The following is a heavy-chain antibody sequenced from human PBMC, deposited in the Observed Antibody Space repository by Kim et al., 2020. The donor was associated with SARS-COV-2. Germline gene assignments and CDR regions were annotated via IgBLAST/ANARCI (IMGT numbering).Heavy chain of an antibody. V-gene: IGHV6-1*01. J-gene: IGHJ6*02. CDR3: AREVDSFGPKQQLTYSYCMGV. Sequence: SQTLSLTCAISGDSVSSNSAAWNWIRQSPSRGLEWLGRTYYRSKWYNDYAVSVKSRITINPDTSKNQFSLQLNSVTPEDTAVYYCAREVDSFGPKQQLTYSYCMGVWGQGTTVTVSS. CDR2: TYYRSKWYN. CDR1: GDSVSSNSAA. D-gene: IGHD6-13*01.